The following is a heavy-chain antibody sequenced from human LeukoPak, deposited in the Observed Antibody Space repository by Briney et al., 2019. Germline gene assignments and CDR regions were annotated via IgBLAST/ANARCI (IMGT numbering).Heavy chain of an antibody. CDR1: GFTFSSCS. Sequence: GGSLRLSCAAPGFTFSSCSMNWVRQAPGKGLEWVSSISSSGKYIYYADSVKGRFTISRDNAKNSLYLQMDSLRAEDSAVYYCARDGTGWSRDYWGQGTLVTVSS. D-gene: IGHD1/OR15-1a*01. CDR2: ISSSGKYI. J-gene: IGHJ4*02. V-gene: IGHV3-21*01. CDR3: ARDGTGWSRDY.